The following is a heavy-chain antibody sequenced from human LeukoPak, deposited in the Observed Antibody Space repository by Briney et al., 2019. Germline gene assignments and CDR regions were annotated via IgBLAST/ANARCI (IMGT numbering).Heavy chain of an antibody. D-gene: IGHD1-14*01. J-gene: IGHJ6*02. CDR3: ATPTGLGYYYGMDV. CDR2: ISYDGSNK. Sequence: GGSLRLSCAASGFTFSSYGMHWVRQAPGKGLEWVAVISYDGSNKYYADSVKGRFTISGDNSKNTLYLQMNSLRAEDTAVYYCATPTGLGYYYGMDVWGQGTTVTVSS. V-gene: IGHV3-30*03. CDR1: GFTFSSYG.